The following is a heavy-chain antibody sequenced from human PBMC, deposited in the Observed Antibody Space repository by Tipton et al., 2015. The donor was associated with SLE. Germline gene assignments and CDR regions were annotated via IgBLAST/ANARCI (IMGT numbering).Heavy chain of an antibody. CDR2: IYYSGST. J-gene: IGHJ6*03. V-gene: IGHV4-59*12. Sequence: TLSLTCTVSGGSISSYYWSWIRQPPGKGLEWIGYIYYSGSTNYNPSLKSRVTISVDTSKNQFSLKLSSVTAADTAVYYCTKGLGAYSTGWRYYYYYMDVWGKGTTVTVSS. D-gene: IGHD6-19*01. CDR1: GGSISSYY. CDR3: TKGLGAYSTGWRYYYYYMDV.